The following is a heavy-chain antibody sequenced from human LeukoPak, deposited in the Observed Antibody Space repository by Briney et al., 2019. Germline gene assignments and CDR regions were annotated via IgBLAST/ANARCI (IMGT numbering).Heavy chain of an antibody. Sequence: SGGFLRLSCTASGFTFSRNAMNWVRQAPGKGLEWVSLISSSGGTTYYADSVKGRFTISRDNSRSALYLQMNSLRAEDTAVYYCASWAGVGTSSWYFGPFDYWGQGTLVTVSS. V-gene: IGHV3-23*01. CDR2: ISSSGGTT. CDR1: GFTFSRNA. J-gene: IGHJ4*02. D-gene: IGHD6-13*01. CDR3: ASWAGVGTSSWYFGPFDY.